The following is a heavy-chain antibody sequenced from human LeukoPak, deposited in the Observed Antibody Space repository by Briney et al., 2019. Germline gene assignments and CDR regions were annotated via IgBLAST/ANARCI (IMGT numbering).Heavy chain of an antibody. J-gene: IGHJ4*02. V-gene: IGHV3-23*01. CDR2: ISGSGGST. CDR3: AKRGDRSGWSYYFDY. CDR1: GFTFSSYA. Sequence: GGSLRLSCAASGFTFSSYAMSWVRQAPGKGLEWVSAISGSGGSTYYADSVKGRFTISRDNSKNTLYLQMNSLRAEDTAVYYCAKRGDRSGWSYYFDYWGQGTLVTVSS. D-gene: IGHD6-19*01.